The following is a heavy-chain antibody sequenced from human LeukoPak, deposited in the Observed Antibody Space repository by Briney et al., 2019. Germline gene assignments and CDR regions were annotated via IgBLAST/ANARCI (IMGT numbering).Heavy chain of an antibody. CDR3: ARDPFVVVSPAGYDY. Sequence: SETLSLTCTVSGGSISSSSYYWGWIRQPPGKGLEWIGYIYYSGSTYYNPSLKSRVTISVDTSKNQFSLKLSSVTAADTAVYYRARDPFVVVSPAGYDYWGQGTLVTVSS. V-gene: IGHV4-31*03. CDR2: IYYSGST. J-gene: IGHJ4*02. D-gene: IGHD3-22*01. CDR1: GGSISSSSYY.